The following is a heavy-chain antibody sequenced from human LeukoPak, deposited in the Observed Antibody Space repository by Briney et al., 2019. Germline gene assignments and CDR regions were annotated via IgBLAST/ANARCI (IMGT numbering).Heavy chain of an antibody. CDR2: IKQDESEK. V-gene: IGHV3-7*01. CDR1: GFTFSSYW. D-gene: IGHD3-16*02. Sequence: GGSLRLSCAASGFTFSSYWMSWVRQVPGKGLEWVANIKQDESEKYYVDSVKGRFTISRDNAKSSLYLQMNSLRAEGTAVYYCARGMITFGGIIFYWGQGTLVTVSS. CDR3: ARGMITFGGIIFY. J-gene: IGHJ4*02.